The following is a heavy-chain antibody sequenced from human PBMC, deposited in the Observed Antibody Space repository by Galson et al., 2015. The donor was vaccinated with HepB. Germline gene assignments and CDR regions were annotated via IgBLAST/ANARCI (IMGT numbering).Heavy chain of an antibody. D-gene: IGHD1-26*01. V-gene: IGHV3-48*04. J-gene: IGHJ3*02. Sequence: SLRLSCAASGFTLSSHGMNWVRQAPGKGLEWVSCISGDNRVIHYTDSVKGRFTISRDNAKNSLYLHMNSLRVEDTAVYYCARAGDNSGELSAFDIWGQGTMVTVSS. CDR3: ARAGDNSGELSAFDI. CDR1: GFTLSSHG. CDR2: ISGDNRVI.